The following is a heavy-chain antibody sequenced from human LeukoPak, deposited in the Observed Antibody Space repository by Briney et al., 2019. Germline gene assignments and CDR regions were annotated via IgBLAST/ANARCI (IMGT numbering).Heavy chain of an antibody. CDR1: GFTFGDYA. Sequence: GGSLRLSCTASGFTFGDYAMSWVRQAPGKGLEWVGFIRSKAYGGTTEYAASVKGRFTISRDDSKSIAYLQMNSLKTEDTAVYYCTRIVSMGDSSGYYYFDYWGQGTLVTVSS. CDR2: IRSKAYGGTT. V-gene: IGHV3-49*04. CDR3: TRIVSMGDSSGYYYFDY. D-gene: IGHD3-22*01. J-gene: IGHJ4*02.